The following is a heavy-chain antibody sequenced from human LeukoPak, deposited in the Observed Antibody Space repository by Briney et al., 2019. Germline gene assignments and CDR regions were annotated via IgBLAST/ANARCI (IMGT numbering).Heavy chain of an antibody. Sequence: GGSLRLSCAASGFTFNTYTMNWVRQAPGKGLEWVSYISGSSGIIDYADSVRGRFTISRDNAKNSLYLQMNSLRAEDTAVYYCARRFYYGMDVWGQGTTVTVSS. V-gene: IGHV3-48*01. CDR3: ARRFYYGMDV. CDR2: ISGSSGII. CDR1: GFTFNTYT. J-gene: IGHJ6*02.